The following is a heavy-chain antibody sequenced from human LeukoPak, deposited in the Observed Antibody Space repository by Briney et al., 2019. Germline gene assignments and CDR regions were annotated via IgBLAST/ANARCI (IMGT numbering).Heavy chain of an antibody. CDR1: GYTFTNYA. V-gene: IGHV7-4-1*02. D-gene: IGHD5-12*01. J-gene: IGHJ4*02. CDR2: IYTNTGNP. Sequence: GASVKVSCKASGYTFTNYAMNWVRQAPGQGLEWMGWIYTNTGNPTYAQGFTGRFVFSLDTSVSTAYLQISSLKAEDTAVYYCAREGVGGYHEFDYWGQGTLVTVSS. CDR3: AREGVGGYHEFDY.